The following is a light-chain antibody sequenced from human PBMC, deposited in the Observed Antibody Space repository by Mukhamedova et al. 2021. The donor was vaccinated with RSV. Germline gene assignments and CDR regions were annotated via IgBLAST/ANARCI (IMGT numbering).Light chain of an antibody. Sequence: ATINCKSSQSVLYSSNNKNYLAWYQQKPGQPPKLLIYWASTRESGVPDRFSGSGSGTDFTLTIRSLQAEDVAVYYCQQYYSTPYT. CDR2: WAS. J-gene: IGKJ2*01. V-gene: IGKV4-1*01. CDR1: QSVLYSSNNKNY. CDR3: QQYYSTPYT.